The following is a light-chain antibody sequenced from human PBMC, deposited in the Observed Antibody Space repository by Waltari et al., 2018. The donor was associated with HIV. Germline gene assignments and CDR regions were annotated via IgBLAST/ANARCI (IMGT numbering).Light chain of an antibody. CDR2: EVS. J-gene: IGLJ3*02. V-gene: IGLV2-14*01. Sequence: QSALPQPASVSGSPGHSITLSCTATSSDFGYFNSVSWYQHHPGKAPKVMIYEVSNRPSGVSDRFSGSKSGNTASLTISGLQAEDEADYFCTSYISSSSPVFGGGTKLTVL. CDR3: TSYISSSSPV. CDR1: SSDFGYFNS.